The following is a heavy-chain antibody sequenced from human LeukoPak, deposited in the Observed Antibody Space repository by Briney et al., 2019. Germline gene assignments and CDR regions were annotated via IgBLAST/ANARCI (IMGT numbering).Heavy chain of an antibody. J-gene: IGHJ4*02. CDR2: ISWNSGTV. V-gene: IGHV3-9*01. CDR1: GFTFDDYG. CDR3: AKGGYSSGWYGDH. Sequence: GGSLRLSCAASGFTFDDYGMHWVRQAPGKGLEWVSGISWNSGTVVYADSVRGRFTISRDNAKNSVYLQMNSLKAEDTALYYCAKGGYSSGWYGDHWGQGTLVTVSS. D-gene: IGHD6-19*01.